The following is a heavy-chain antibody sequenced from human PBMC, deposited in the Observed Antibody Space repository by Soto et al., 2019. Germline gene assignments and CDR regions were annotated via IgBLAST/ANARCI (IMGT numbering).Heavy chain of an antibody. V-gene: IGHV3-11*06. D-gene: IGHD1-26*01. CDR1: GFAFSDHF. CDR3: AREIFNGSGAAFDI. CDR2: TSGSSTYT. Sequence: GSLRLSCVASGFAFSDHFMTWIRQAPGKGLEWVSHTSGSSTYTNYADSVKGRFTISRDNAKNSLYLQMNSLRVEDTAVYYCAREIFNGSGAAFDIWGQGTMVTVSS. J-gene: IGHJ3*02.